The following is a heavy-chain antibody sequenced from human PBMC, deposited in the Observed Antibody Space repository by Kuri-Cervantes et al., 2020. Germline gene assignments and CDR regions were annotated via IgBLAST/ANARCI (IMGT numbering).Heavy chain of an antibody. J-gene: IGHJ1*01. Sequence: GESLKISCAASGFTFSDYYMSWIRQAPGKGLEWVSYISSSGSTIYYADSVKGRLTISRGNAKNSLYLQMNSLRAEDTAVYYCAREAPTMYSSSWYGSGGIGGFQHWGQGTLVTVSS. CDR3: AREAPTMYSSSWYGSGGIGGFQH. D-gene: IGHD6-13*01. V-gene: IGHV3-11*01. CDR2: ISSSGSTI. CDR1: GFTFSDYY.